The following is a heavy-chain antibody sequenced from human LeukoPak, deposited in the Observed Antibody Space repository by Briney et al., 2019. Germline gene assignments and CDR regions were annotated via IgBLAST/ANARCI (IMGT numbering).Heavy chain of an antibody. CDR1: GGSITGYY. Sequence: PSETLSLTCTVSGGSITGYYWNWIRQPPGQGLEGIGYIYYSGTTNYNPSLNSRVTMSVDTSKNQFSLKLSSVTAADTAVFYCARFTYDSSGSNYYFDYWGQGTLVTVSS. CDR2: IYYSGTT. CDR3: ARFTYDSSGSNYYFDY. V-gene: IGHV4-59*01. J-gene: IGHJ4*02. D-gene: IGHD3-22*01.